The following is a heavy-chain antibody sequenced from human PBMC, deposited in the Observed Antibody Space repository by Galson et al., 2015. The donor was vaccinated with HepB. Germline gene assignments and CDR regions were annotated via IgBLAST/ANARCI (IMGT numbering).Heavy chain of an antibody. V-gene: IGHV3-66*01. CDR3: ARDRRIKYSSSWQIKDYYYGMDV. Sequence: SLRLSCAASGFTVSSNYMSWVRQAPGKGLEWVSVIYSGGSTYYADSVKGRFTISRDNSKNTLYLQMNSLRAEDTAVYYCARDRRIKYSSSWQIKDYYYGMDVWGQGTTVTVSS. CDR2: IYSGGST. J-gene: IGHJ6*02. CDR1: GFTVSSNY. D-gene: IGHD6-13*01.